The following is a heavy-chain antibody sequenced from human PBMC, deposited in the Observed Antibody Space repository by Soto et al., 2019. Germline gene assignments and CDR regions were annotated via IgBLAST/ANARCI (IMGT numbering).Heavy chain of an antibody. CDR2: ISGSGGST. V-gene: IGHV3-23*01. CDR1: GFTFTSYD. D-gene: IGHD2-2*01. CDR3: AAHCSSPSCYGVDY. Sequence: PGGSLRLSCAASGFTFTSYDMSWVRQAPGKGLEWVSTISGSGGSTFHADSVKGRFTISRDNSKNTLYLQMNSLRAEDTAVYYCAAHCSSPSCYGVDYWGRGTLVTVSS. J-gene: IGHJ4*02.